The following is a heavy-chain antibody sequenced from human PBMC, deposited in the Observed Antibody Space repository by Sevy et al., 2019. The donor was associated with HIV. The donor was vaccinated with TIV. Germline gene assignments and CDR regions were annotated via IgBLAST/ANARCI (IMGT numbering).Heavy chain of an antibody. CDR2: ISYDGSNK. J-gene: IGHJ4*02. CDR3: ARESVTREYFDY. V-gene: IGHV3-30-3*01. CDR1: GFTFSSYA. D-gene: IGHD1-26*01. Sequence: GGSLRLSCAASGFTFSSYAMHWDRQAPGKGLEWVAVISYDGSNKYYADSVKGRFTISRDNSKNTLYLQMNSLRAEDTAVYYCARESVTREYFDYWGQGTLVTVSS.